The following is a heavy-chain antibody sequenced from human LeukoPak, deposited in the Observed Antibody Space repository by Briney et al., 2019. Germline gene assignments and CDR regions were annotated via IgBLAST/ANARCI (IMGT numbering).Heavy chain of an antibody. CDR3: ARSLQGNDYPFDY. D-gene: IGHD1-1*01. Sequence: PSQTLSLTCTVSGGSISSGAHYWGWIRQHPGKGLEWIGYIYYSGSTYYNPSFKSRVTISVDTSKNQFSLKLSSVTAADTAVYYCARSLQGNDYPFDYWGQGTLVTVSS. CDR1: GGSISSGAHY. V-gene: IGHV4-31*03. CDR2: IYYSGST. J-gene: IGHJ4*02.